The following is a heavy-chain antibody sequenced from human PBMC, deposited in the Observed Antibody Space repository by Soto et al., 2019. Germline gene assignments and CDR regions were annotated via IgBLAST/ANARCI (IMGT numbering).Heavy chain of an antibody. V-gene: IGHV3-11*01. CDR1: GFTFSDHW. J-gene: IGHJ4*02. CDR2: ISSSGSTI. Sequence: GGSLRLSCAASGFTFSDHWMHWIRQAPGKGLEWVSYISSSGSTIYYADSVKGRFTISRDNAKNSLYLQMNSLRAEDTAVYYCASSIPYYYDSSGPHADYWGQGTLVTVSS. CDR3: ASSIPYYYDSSGPHADY. D-gene: IGHD3-22*01.